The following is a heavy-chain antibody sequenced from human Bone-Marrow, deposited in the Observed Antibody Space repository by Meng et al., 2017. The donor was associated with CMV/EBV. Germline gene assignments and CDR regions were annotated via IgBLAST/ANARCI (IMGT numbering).Heavy chain of an antibody. CDR3: ARDPGVGYDFWSGHGTVGMDV. J-gene: IGHJ6*02. CDR2: ISAYNGNT. Sequence: ASVKVSCKASGYTFTSYVISWVRQAPGQGLEWMGWISAYNGNTNYAQKLQGRVTMTTDKSTSTAYMELSSLRSEDTAVYYCARDPGVGYDFWSGHGTVGMDVWGQGTTVTVSS. D-gene: IGHD3-3*01. V-gene: IGHV1-18*01. CDR1: GYTFTSYV.